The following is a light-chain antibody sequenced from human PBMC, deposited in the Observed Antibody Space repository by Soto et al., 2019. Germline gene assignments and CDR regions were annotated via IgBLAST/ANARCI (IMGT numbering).Light chain of an antibody. CDR1: QSVSSSY. Sequence: EIVLTQSPGTLSLSPWERATLSCRASQSVSSSYLAWYKQNPGQAPRLLIYGASSRATGIPDRFSGSGSGTDFTLTISRLEPEDFAVYYCQQYGSSPPTFGQGTKVDIK. V-gene: IGKV3-20*01. CDR3: QQYGSSPPT. J-gene: IGKJ1*01. CDR2: GAS.